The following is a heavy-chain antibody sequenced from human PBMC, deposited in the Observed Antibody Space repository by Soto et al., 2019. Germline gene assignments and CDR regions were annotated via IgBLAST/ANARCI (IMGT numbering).Heavy chain of an antibody. J-gene: IGHJ5*02. D-gene: IGHD3-9*01. CDR3: AREIPDILTGSRFDP. Sequence: GASVKVSCKASGGTFSSYTISWVRQAPGQGLEWMGRIIPILGIANYAQKFQGRVTITADKSTSTAYMELSSLRSEDTAVYYCAREIPDILTGSRFDPWGQGTLVTVSS. CDR2: IIPILGIA. V-gene: IGHV1-69*04. CDR1: GGTFSSYT.